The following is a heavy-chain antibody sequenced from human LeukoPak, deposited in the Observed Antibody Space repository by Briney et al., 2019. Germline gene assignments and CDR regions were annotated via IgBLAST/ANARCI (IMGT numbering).Heavy chain of an antibody. CDR1: GGSITSERYY. V-gene: IGHV4-61*02. D-gene: IGHD3-10*01. Sequence: PSETLSLTCTVSGGSITSERYYWSWIRQPAGKGLEWIGRIFTSGASNYNPSLKSRIAISLDRPKNQFSLKLNSVTAADTAVYYCARDHGGSRFQFNWFDPWGQGILVTVSS. CDR3: ARDHGGSRFQFNWFDP. J-gene: IGHJ5*02. CDR2: IFTSGAS.